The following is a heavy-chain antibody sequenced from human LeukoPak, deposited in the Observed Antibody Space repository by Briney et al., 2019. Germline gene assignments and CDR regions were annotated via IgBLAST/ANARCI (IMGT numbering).Heavy chain of an antibody. J-gene: IGHJ4*02. D-gene: IGHD5-12*01. V-gene: IGHV1-8*03. CDR2: MNPNSGST. CDR3: ARGRSTGYPYYFEY. CDR1: GHTFTSYD. Sequence: GASVKVSCKASGHTFTSYDINWVRQATGQGLEWMGWMNPNSGSTGYAQKFQGRVTITRNTSISTAYMELSGLRSEDTAVYYCARGRSTGYPYYFEYWGQRTLVTVSS.